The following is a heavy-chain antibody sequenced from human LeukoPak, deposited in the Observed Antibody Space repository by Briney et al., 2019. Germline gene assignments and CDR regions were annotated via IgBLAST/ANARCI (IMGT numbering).Heavy chain of an antibody. CDR3: ARVYSPYYGMDV. D-gene: IGHD6-13*01. CDR1: GFTFSSYG. CDR2: IWYDGSNK. J-gene: IGHJ6*02. V-gene: IGHV3-33*01. Sequence: GGSLRLSCAASGFTFSSYGMHWVRQAPGKGLEWAAVIWYDGSNKYYADSVKGRFTISRDNSKNTLYLQMNSLRAEDTAVYYCARVYSPYYGMDVWGQGTTVTVSS.